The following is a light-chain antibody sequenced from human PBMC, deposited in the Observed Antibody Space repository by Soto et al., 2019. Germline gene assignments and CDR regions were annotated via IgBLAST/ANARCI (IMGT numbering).Light chain of an antibody. J-gene: IGLJ3*02. CDR2: EVT. V-gene: IGLV2-8*01. Sequence: SALTQPPSASGSPGQSVTLSCTGTSSDVGAYNYVSWYQQHAGKAPKLVIYEVTKRPSGVPDRFSGSKSANTASLTVSGLQAEDEADYYCSSFASSNTWVFGGGTKLTVL. CDR3: SSFASSNTWV. CDR1: SSDVGAYNY.